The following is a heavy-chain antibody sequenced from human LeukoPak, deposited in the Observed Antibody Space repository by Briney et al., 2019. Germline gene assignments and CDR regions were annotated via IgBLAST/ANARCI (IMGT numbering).Heavy chain of an antibody. D-gene: IGHD4-17*01. CDR1: GFTFSSYS. J-gene: IGHJ4*02. Sequence: GGSLRLSCAASGFTFSSYSMNWVRQAPGKGLEWASSISSSSSYIYYADSVKGRFTISRDNAKNSLYLQMNSLRAEDTAVYYCARGTTVITLPFDYWGQGTLVTVSS. CDR3: ARGTTVITLPFDY. CDR2: ISSSSSYI. V-gene: IGHV3-21*01.